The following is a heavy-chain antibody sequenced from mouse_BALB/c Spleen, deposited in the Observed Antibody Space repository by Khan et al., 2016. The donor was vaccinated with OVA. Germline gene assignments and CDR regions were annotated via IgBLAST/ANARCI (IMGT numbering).Heavy chain of an antibody. CDR1: GFTFSNYR. CDR3: SRGSSYVFAY. J-gene: IGHJ3*01. Sequence: VQLVETGGGLVRPGNSLKLSCVTSGFTFSNYRMHWLRQPPGKRLEWIAVITVKSDNYGANYAESVIGRFTISRDDSNSSVYPQMNRLRVEETATYHCSRGSSYVFAYLGQWTLVTVSA. D-gene: IGHD1-1*01. V-gene: IGHV13-2*02. CDR2: ITVKSDNYGA.